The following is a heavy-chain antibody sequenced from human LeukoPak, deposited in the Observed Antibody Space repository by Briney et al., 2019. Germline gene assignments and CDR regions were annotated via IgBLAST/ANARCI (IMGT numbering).Heavy chain of an antibody. D-gene: IGHD2-2*01. CDR3: ARVGRDIVVVPAATANWFDP. CDR2: INHSGST. CDR1: GGSFSGYY. Sequence: SETLSLTCAVYGGSFSGYYWSWIRQPPGKGLEWIGEINHSGSTNYNPSLKSRVTISVDTSKNQFSLKLSSVTAADTAVYYCARVGRDIVVVPAATANWFDPWGQGTLVTVSS. V-gene: IGHV4-34*01. J-gene: IGHJ5*02.